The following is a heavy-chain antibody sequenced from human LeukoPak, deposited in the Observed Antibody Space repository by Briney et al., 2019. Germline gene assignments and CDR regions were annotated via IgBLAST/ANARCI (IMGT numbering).Heavy chain of an antibody. D-gene: IGHD1-26*01. CDR1: GGTFSSYT. J-gene: IGHJ6*03. V-gene: IGHV1-69*02. CDR2: IIPILGIA. Sequence: GSSVKVSCKASGGTFSSYTISWVRQAPGQGLEWMGRIIPILGIANYAQKFQGRVTITADKSTSTAYMELSSLRSEDTAVYYCARSRIVGATGGYYYYMDVWAKGPRSPSP. CDR3: ARSRIVGATGGYYYYMDV.